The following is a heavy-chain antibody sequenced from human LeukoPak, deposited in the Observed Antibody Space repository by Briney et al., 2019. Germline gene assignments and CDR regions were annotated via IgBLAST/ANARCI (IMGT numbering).Heavy chain of an antibody. J-gene: IGHJ4*02. CDR1: GYTLTELS. CDR2: FDPEDGET. V-gene: IGHV1-24*01. CDR3: ATATPLKYYYDSSGYYY. Sequence: ASVKVSCKVSGYTLTELSMHWVRQAPGRGLEWMGGFDPEDGETIYAQKFQGRVTMTEDTSTDTAYMELSSLRSEDTAVYYCATATPLKYYYDSSGYYYWGQGTLVTVSS. D-gene: IGHD3-22*01.